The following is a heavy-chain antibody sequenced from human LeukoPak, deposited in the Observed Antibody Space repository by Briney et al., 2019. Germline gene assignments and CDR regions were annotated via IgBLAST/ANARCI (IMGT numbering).Heavy chain of an antibody. CDR2: IYTSGST. Sequence: SETLSLTCTVSGGSISSGSYYWSWIRQPAGKGLEWIGRIYTSGSTNYNPSLKSRVTISVDTSKNQFSLKLSSVTAADTAVYYCARDGPRRIAVAGSQGFDYWGQGTLVTVSS. J-gene: IGHJ4*02. CDR3: ARDGPRRIAVAGSQGFDY. D-gene: IGHD6-19*01. V-gene: IGHV4-61*02. CDR1: GGSISSGSYY.